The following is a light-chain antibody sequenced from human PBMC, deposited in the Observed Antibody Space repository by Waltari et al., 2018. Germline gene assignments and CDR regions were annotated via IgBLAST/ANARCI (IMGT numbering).Light chain of an antibody. CDR1: QSVSSN. Sequence: EIVMTQSPATLSVSPGERATLSCRASQSVSSNLAWYQQKPGQAPRLLIYGAFTRTTGIPARFSGSGSGTEFTLTISSLQSEDFAVYYCQPFYNWPWTFGQGTKVEIK. CDR2: GAF. CDR3: QPFYNWPWT. J-gene: IGKJ1*01. V-gene: IGKV3-15*01.